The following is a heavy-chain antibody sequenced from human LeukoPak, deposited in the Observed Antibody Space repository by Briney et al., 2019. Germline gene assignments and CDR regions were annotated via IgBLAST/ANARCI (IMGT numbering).Heavy chain of an antibody. CDR1: GFTFRSYA. Sequence: GGSLRLSCAASGFTFRSYAMSWVRQAPGKGLEWVSAISGSGGSTYYADSVKGRFTISRDNSKNTLYLQMNSLRAEDTAVYYCAKGTIFGVVIIFLYLDYWGQGTLVTVSS. V-gene: IGHV3-23*01. CDR2: ISGSGGST. J-gene: IGHJ4*02. D-gene: IGHD3-3*01. CDR3: AKGTIFGVVIIFLYLDY.